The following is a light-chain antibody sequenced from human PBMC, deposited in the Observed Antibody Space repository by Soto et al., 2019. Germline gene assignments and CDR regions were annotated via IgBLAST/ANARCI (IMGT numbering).Light chain of an antibody. Sequence: DIQMTHSPSSLSASVGDRVTITCRAIQSLRDYLNWIQQKPGKAPKLLIYAASSLQRGVPSRFSGSGSGTDFTLTISSLLPGDFATYYCQQTYDTPYTFGQGTKLEIK. CDR2: AAS. V-gene: IGKV1-39*01. J-gene: IGKJ2*01. CDR1: QSLRDY. CDR3: QQTYDTPYT.